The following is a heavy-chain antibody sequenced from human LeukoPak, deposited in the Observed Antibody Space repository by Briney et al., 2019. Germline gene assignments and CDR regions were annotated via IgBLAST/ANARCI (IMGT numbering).Heavy chain of an antibody. CDR2: INPNSGGT. V-gene: IGHV1-2*02. Sequence: PVASVKVSCKASGYTFTGYYMHWVRQAPGQGLEWMGWINPNSGGTNYAQKFQGRVTMTRDTSISTAYMELSRLRSDDTAVYYCAREQVVVAATRPGPPPQRHYGMDVWGQGTTVTVSS. CDR1: GYTFTGYY. CDR3: AREQVVVAATRPGPPPQRHYGMDV. J-gene: IGHJ6*02. D-gene: IGHD2-15*01.